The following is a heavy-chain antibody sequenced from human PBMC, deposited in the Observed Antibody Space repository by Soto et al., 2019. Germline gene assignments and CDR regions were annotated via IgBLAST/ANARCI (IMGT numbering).Heavy chain of an antibody. CDR1: GYTFTSYG. Sequence: ASVKVSCKASGYTFTSYGISWVRQPPGQGLEWMGWISAYNGNTNYAQKLQGRVTMTTDTSTSTAYMELRSLRSDDTAVYYCARDSSSDFWSGYYTGPNDYWGQGTLVTVSS. V-gene: IGHV1-18*01. J-gene: IGHJ4*02. CDR2: ISAYNGNT. CDR3: ARDSSSDFWSGYYTGPNDY. D-gene: IGHD3-3*01.